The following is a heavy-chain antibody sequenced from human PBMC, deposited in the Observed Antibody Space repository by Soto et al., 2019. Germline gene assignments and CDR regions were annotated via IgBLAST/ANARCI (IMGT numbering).Heavy chain of an antibody. CDR1: GGSFSDYY. CDR3: ARGKDIVVVVTAEYFQH. Sequence: SETLSLTCAVYGGSFSDYYWSWIRQPPGKGQEWIGEINHSGSTNYNLSLKSRVTISVDTPKNQFSLKLSSVTAADTAVFYCARGKDIVVVVTAEYFQHWGQGALVTAPQ. D-gene: IGHD2-15*01. J-gene: IGHJ1*01. V-gene: IGHV4-34*01. CDR2: INHSGST.